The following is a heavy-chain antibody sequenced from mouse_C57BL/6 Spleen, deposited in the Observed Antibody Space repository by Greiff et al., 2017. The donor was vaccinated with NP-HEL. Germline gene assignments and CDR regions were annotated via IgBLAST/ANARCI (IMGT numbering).Heavy chain of an antibody. V-gene: IGHV3-6*01. CDR3: ARDQAWGFAY. CDR1: AYSITSGYY. Sequence: DVQLQESGPGLVKPSQSLSLTSSVTAYSITSGYYWNWIRQFPGNKLEWMGYISYDGSNNYNPYLKNRISITRDTSKNQFFLKLKSVTTEDTATYYCARDQAWGFAYWGQGTLVTVSA. J-gene: IGHJ3*01. D-gene: IGHD3-2*02. CDR2: ISYDGSN.